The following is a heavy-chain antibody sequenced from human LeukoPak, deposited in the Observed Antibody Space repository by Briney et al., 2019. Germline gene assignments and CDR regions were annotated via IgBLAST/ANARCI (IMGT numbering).Heavy chain of an antibody. CDR3: ARSSGYYYGSGNLYSWFDP. CDR2: IIPILGIA. CDR1: GGTFSSYA. Sequence: SVKVSCKASGGTFSSYAIGWVRQAPGQGLEWMGRIIPILGIANYAQKFQGRVTITADKSTSTAYMELSSLRSEDTAVYYCARSSGYYYGSGNLYSWFDPWGQGTLVTVSS. J-gene: IGHJ5*02. V-gene: IGHV1-69*04. D-gene: IGHD3-10*01.